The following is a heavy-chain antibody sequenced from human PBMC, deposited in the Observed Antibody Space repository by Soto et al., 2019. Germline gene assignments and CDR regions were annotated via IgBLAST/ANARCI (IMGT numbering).Heavy chain of an antibody. Sequence: RGSLRLSCAASGFTFSSYSMNWVRQAPGKGLEWVSSISSSSSCIYYADSVKGRFTISRDNAKNSLYLQMNSLRAEDTAVYYCAGGIAAAGTGGYYYYYYGMDVWGQGTTVTVSS. V-gene: IGHV3-21*01. J-gene: IGHJ6*02. CDR3: AGGIAAAGTGGYYYYYYGMDV. CDR2: ISSSSSCI. CDR1: GFTFSSYS. D-gene: IGHD6-13*01.